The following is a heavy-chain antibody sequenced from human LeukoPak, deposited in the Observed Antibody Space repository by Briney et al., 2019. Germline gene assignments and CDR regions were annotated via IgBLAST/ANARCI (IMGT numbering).Heavy chain of an antibody. CDR3: ARMMTPRLYYDSSGYYYGAFDI. J-gene: IGHJ3*02. V-gene: IGHV1-18*01. Sequence: ASVKVSCKASGYTFTSYAMNWVRQAPGQGLEWMGWISAYNGHTNYAQNPQGRVTMTTDTSTSTAYMELRSLRSDDTAVYYCARMMTPRLYYDSSGYYYGAFDIWGQGTGVTVSS. CDR1: GYTFTSYA. CDR2: ISAYNGHT. D-gene: IGHD3-22*01.